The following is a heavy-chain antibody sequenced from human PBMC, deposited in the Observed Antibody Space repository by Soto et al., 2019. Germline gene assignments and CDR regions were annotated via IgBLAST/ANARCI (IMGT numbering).Heavy chain of an antibody. J-gene: IGHJ6*02. CDR3: ARRRFWSRVNAISDYAMDV. D-gene: IGHD3-3*01. V-gene: IGHV1-2*02. CDR2: INPNSGDT. CDR1: GYTFTGYY. Sequence: QVQLVHSGAEVKKPGASVKVSCKASGYTFTGYYMHWVRQAPGQGLEWMGWINPNSGDTTYAPKFQGRVTMTTNTAISKAYMEVRRLRYDTTAVYFCARRRFWSRVNAISDYAMDVWGRGTAVTV.